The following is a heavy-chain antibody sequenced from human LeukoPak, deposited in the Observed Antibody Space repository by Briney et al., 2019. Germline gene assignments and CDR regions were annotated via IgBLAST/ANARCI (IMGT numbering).Heavy chain of an antibody. D-gene: IGHD3-3*01. CDR3: ARSVNTIYYYYGMDV. CDR2: ISSSGSTI. J-gene: IGHJ6*02. Sequence: GGSLRLSCAASGFTFSDYYMSWIRQAPGKGLEWVSYISSSGSTIYYADSVKGRFTISRDNAKNSLYLQMNSLRAEDTAVYYCARSVNTIYYYYGMDVWGQGTTAIVSS. V-gene: IGHV3-11*01. CDR1: GFTFSDYY.